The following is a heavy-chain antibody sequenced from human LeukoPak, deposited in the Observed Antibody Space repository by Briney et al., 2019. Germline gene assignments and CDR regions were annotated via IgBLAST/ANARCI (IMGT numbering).Heavy chain of an antibody. Sequence: PSETLSLTCTVSGGSASSGSYYWSWIRQPPGKGLEWIGYIYYSGSTNYNPSLKSRVTISVDTSKNQFSLKLSSVTAADTAVYYCAWSLRRLYWYFDLWGRGTLVTVSS. CDR1: GGSASSGSYY. V-gene: IGHV4-61*01. CDR3: AWSLRRLYWYFDL. D-gene: IGHD4-17*01. J-gene: IGHJ2*01. CDR2: IYYSGST.